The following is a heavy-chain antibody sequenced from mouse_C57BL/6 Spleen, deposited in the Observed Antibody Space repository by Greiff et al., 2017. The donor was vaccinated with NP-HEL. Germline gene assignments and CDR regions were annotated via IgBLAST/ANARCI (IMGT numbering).Heavy chain of an antibody. Sequence: QVQLQQSGPGLVQPSQSLSITCTVSGFSLTSYGVHWVRQSPGKGLEWLGVIWSGGSTDYNAAFISRLSISKDNSKSQVFFKMNSLQADDTAIYYCARNPYGNYPHWYFDVWGTGTTVTVSS. V-gene: IGHV2-2*01. CDR3: ARNPYGNYPHWYFDV. CDR2: IWSGGST. D-gene: IGHD2-1*01. CDR1: GFSLTSYG. J-gene: IGHJ1*03.